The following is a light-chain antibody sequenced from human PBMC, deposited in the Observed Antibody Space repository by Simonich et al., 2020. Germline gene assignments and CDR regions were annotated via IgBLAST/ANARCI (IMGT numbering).Light chain of an antibody. J-gene: IGLJ2*01. CDR3: SSYTSSSTLV. V-gene: IGLV2-14*01. CDR1: SSDVGGYNY. CDR2: DVS. Sequence: QSALTQPASVSASPGQSITISCTGTSSDVGGYNYVSWYQQHPGKAPKLMIYDVSKRPSGVSNRFTGSKSGNTASRTISGLQAEDEADYYCSSYTSSSTLVFGGGTKLTVL.